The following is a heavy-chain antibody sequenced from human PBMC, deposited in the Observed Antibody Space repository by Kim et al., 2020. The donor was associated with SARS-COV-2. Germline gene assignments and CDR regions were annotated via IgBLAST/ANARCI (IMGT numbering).Heavy chain of an antibody. CDR3: ARHYYDSSGYYYVHYYYYGMDG. V-gene: IGHV4-59*08. CDR1: GGSISSYY. D-gene: IGHD3-22*01. Sequence: SETLSLTCTVSGGSISSYYWSWIRQPPGKGLEWIGYIYYSGSTNYNPSLKSRVTISVDTSKNQFSLKLSSVTAADTAVYYCARHYYDSSGYYYVHYYYYGMDGWGQGTNVTVSS. J-gene: IGHJ6*02. CDR2: IYYSGST.